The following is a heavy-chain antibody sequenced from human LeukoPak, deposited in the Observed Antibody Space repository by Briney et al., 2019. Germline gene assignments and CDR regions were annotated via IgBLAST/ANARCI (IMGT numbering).Heavy chain of an antibody. CDR2: IKQDGSEK. Sequence: GSLRLSCAASGFTFSSYWMSWVRQAPGKGLEWVANIKQDGSEKYYVDSVKGRFTISRDNAKNSLYLQMNSLRAEDTAVYYCAREKVTMIVQWDAFDIWGQGTMVTVSS. CDR3: AREKVTMIVQWDAFDI. V-gene: IGHV3-7*01. D-gene: IGHD3-22*01. J-gene: IGHJ3*02. CDR1: GFTFSSYW.